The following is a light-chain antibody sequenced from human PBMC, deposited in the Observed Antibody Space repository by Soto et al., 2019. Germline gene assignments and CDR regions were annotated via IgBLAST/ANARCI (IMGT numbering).Light chain of an antibody. V-gene: IGLV6-57*04. CDR1: SGSIASNY. J-gene: IGLJ1*01. CDR2: EDN. Sequence: NFMLTQPHSVSESPGKTVTISCTRSSGSIASNYVQWYQQRPGSAPTTVIYEDNQRPSGVPDRFSGSIDSSSNSASLTISGLKTEDEADYYCQSYDSSPLWVFGTGNKVSV. CDR3: QSYDSSPLWV.